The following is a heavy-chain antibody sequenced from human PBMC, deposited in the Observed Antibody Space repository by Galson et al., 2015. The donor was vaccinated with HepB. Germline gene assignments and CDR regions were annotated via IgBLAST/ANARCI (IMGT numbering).Heavy chain of an antibody. Sequence: SLRLSCAASGFTFSSYWMSRVRQAPGKGLEWVANIKQDGSEKYYVDSVKGRFTISRDNAKNSLYLQMNSLRAEDTAVYYCARYGTYYDFWSGYYYSYNWFDPWGQGTLVTVSS. CDR2: IKQDGSEK. D-gene: IGHD3-3*01. V-gene: IGHV3-7*03. J-gene: IGHJ5*02. CDR3: ARYGTYYDFWSGYYYSYNWFDP. CDR1: GFTFSSYW.